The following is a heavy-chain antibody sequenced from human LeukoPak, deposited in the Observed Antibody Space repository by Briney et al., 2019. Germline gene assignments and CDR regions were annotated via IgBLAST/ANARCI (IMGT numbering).Heavy chain of an antibody. CDR2: IYHTGRT. J-gene: IGHJ4*02. Sequence: SETLSLTCSVSGASISSCGYYWSWIRQRPGKGLEWVGYIYHTGRTYCKSSLESRLTMSVDTSENQFSLKLSSVTAADTAVYYCARVVGPYYFDYWGQGTLVTVSS. CDR1: GASISSCGYY. CDR3: ARVVGPYYFDY. V-gene: IGHV4-31*03.